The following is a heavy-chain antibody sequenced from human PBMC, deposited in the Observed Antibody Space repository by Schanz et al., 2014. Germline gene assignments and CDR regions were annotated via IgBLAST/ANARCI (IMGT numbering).Heavy chain of an antibody. CDR3: AKVQDDILSGSECYYGMDV. D-gene: IGHD3-9*01. V-gene: IGHV1-18*01. CDR1: GYTFTSYG. CDR2: ISPYNGNT. J-gene: IGHJ6*02. Sequence: QVQLVQSGAEVKKPGASVKVSCKASGYTFTSYGINWVRQAPGQGLEWMGWISPYNGNTNYAQKLQGKVTMTTDTSASTTYMELRSLRSDETAVYYCAKVQDDILSGSECYYGMDVWGQGTTVTVSS.